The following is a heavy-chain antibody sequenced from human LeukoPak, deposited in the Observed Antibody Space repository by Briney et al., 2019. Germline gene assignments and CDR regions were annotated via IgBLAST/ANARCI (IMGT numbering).Heavy chain of an antibody. V-gene: IGHV4-34*01. CDR1: GGSFSGYY. CDR2: INHSGST. Sequence: SETLSLTCAVYGGSFSGYYWSWIRQPPGKWLEWIGEINHSGSTNYNPSLKSRVTISVDTSKNQFSLKLSSVTAADTAVYYCARDLYYDILTGNNNWFDPWGQGTLVTVSS. D-gene: IGHD3-9*01. CDR3: ARDLYYDILTGNNNWFDP. J-gene: IGHJ5*02.